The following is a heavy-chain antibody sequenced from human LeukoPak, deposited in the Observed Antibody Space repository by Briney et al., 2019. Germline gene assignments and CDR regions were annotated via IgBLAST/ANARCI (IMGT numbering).Heavy chain of an antibody. J-gene: IGHJ4*02. D-gene: IGHD3-22*01. CDR3: ARATHYYESSGYDY. CDR2: IRYDGTNK. CDR1: GFIFSSYQ. Sequence: GGSLRLSCAASGFIFSSYQMNWVRQAPGKGLEWVAFIRYDGTNKYYADSVKGRFTISRDNAKNSLYLQMNSLRAEDTALYYCARATHYYESSGYDYWGQGTLVTVSS. V-gene: IGHV3-30*02.